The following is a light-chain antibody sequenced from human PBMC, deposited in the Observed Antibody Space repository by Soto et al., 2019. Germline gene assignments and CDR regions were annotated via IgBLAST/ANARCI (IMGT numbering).Light chain of an antibody. CDR1: QSITSY. V-gene: IGKV1-39*01. Sequence: DIQMTQSPSSLSASVGDRVTITCRASQSITSYLNWYQQKPGKAPQLLIYAASSLQSGVPSRFSGSGSGTDFTLPISSLQPEDLANYFCQQSYTTPWTFGKGTKVEVK. J-gene: IGKJ1*01. CDR3: QQSYTTPWT. CDR2: AAS.